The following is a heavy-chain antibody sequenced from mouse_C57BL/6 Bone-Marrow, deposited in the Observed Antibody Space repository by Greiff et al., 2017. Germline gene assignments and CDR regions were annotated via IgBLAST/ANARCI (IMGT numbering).Heavy chain of an antibody. CDR3: ARRGYGNYPWFAY. CDR2: ISRGGSYT. CDR1: GFTFSSYG. V-gene: IGHV5-6*02. D-gene: IGHD2-10*02. J-gene: IGHJ3*01. Sequence: EVKLVESGGDLVKPGGSLKLSCAASGFTFSSYGMSWVRQTPDKRLEWVATISRGGSYTYYPDSVKGRFTISRDNAKNTLYLQMSSLKSEDTAMYYCARRGYGNYPWFAYWGQGTLVTVSA.